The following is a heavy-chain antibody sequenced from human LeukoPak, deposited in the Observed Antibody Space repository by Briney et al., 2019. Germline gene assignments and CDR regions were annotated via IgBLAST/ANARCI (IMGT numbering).Heavy chain of an antibody. CDR3: ARSGDSSSWYALDY. V-gene: IGHV1-18*01. CDR2: ISAYNGNT. D-gene: IGHD6-13*01. CDR1: GYAFTNYG. Sequence: GASVKVSCKASGYAFTNYGITWVRQAPGQGLEWMGWISAYNGNTNYAQKLQGRVTMTTDTSTGTAYMELRSLRSDDTAVYYCARSGDSSSWYALDYWGQGTLVTVSS. J-gene: IGHJ4*02.